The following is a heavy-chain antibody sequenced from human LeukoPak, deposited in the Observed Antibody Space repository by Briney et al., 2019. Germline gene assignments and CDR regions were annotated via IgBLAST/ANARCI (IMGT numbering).Heavy chain of an antibody. V-gene: IGHV4-59*01. D-gene: IGHD4-17*01. J-gene: IGHJ6*02. Sequence: SETLSLTCTVSGGSISSYYWSWIRQPPGKGLEWIGYIYYSGSTNYNPSLKSRVTISVDTSKNQFSLKLSSVTAADTAVYYCARSTVTTHGMEFWGQGTTVTVSS. CDR1: GGSISSYY. CDR2: IYYSGST. CDR3: ARSTVTTHGMEF.